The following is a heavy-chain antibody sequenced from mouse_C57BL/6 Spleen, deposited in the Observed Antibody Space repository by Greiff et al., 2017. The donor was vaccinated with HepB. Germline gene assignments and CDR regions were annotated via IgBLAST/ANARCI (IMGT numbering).Heavy chain of an antibody. D-gene: IGHD1-1*01. V-gene: IGHV1-18*01. J-gene: IGHJ2*01. CDR3: ARRRYYGSDYFDY. CDR1: GYTFTDYN. Sequence: EVQLVESGPELVKPGASVKIPCKASGYTFTDYNMDWVKQSHGKSLEWIGDINPNNGGTIYNQKFKGKATLTVDKSSSTAYMELRSLTSEDTAVYYCARRRYYGSDYFDYWGQGTTLTVSS. CDR2: INPNNGGT.